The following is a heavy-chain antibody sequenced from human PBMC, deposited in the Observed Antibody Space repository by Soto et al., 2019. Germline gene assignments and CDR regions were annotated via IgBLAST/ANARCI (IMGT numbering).Heavy chain of an antibody. V-gene: IGHV1-2*04. CDR3: ALGRGGWANWFDP. CDR1: GYTFTGYY. CDR2: INPNSGGT. D-gene: IGHD6-19*01. Sequence: QVQLVQSGAEVKKPGASVKVSCKASGYTFTGYYMHWVRQAPGQGLEWMGWINPNSGGTNYAQKFQGWVTMSRDTSISTAYMELSRLRSDGTAVYYCALGRGGWANWFDPWGQGTLVTVSS. J-gene: IGHJ5*02.